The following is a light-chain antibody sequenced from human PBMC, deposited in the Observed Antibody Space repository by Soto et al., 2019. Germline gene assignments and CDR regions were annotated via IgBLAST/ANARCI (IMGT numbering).Light chain of an antibody. V-gene: IGKV3-20*01. J-gene: IGKJ5*01. CDR1: QSVSSNY. CDR2: GAS. Sequence: EIVLTQSPGTLSLSPGERATLSCRASQSVSSNYLAWYQQKPGQAPRLLLYGASSRATGIPDRFSGSGSGTEYTLTISRLETEDFAVYYCQKYGSTPLVTFGQGTRLEIK. CDR3: QKYGSTPLVT.